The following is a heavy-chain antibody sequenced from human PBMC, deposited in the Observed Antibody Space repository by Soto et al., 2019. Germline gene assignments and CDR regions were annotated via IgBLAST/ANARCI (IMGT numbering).Heavy chain of an antibody. J-gene: IGHJ6*02. D-gene: IGHD6-13*01. Sequence: ASVKVSCKASGYTFTSYGISWVRQAPGQGLEWMGWISAYNGNTNYAQKLQGRVTMTTDTSTSTAYMELRSLRSDDTAVYYCARYGAAVYYYYGMDVWGQRTTVTVSS. V-gene: IGHV1-18*01. CDR3: ARYGAAVYYYYGMDV. CDR1: GYTFTSYG. CDR2: ISAYNGNT.